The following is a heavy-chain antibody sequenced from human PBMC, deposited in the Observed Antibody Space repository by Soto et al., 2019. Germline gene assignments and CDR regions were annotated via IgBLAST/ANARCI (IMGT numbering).Heavy chain of an antibody. V-gene: IGHV3-49*04. Sequence: GGSLRLSCTASGFTFGDYAMSWVRQAPGKGLEWVGFIRSKAYGGTTEYAASVKGRFTISRDDSKSIAYLQMNSLKTEDTAVYYCTREDYDSSGVDHWGQGTLVTVSS. J-gene: IGHJ4*02. CDR1: GFTFGDYA. D-gene: IGHD3-22*01. CDR2: IRSKAYGGTT. CDR3: TREDYDSSGVDH.